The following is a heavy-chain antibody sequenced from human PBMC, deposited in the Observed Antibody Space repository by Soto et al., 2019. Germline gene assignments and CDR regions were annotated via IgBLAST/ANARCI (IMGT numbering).Heavy chain of an antibody. J-gene: IGHJ4*02. CDR3: ARVAGSSGYYYYDY. V-gene: IGHV4-31*03. D-gene: IGHD3-22*01. Sequence: QVQLQESGPGLVKPSQTLSLTCTVSGGSISSGGYYWIWIRQHPGKGLEWIGYINYSGSTYYNPSLKSRVTISVDTSKNQFSLKLSSVPAADTAVYYCARVAGSSGYYYYDYWGQGTLVTVSS. CDR1: GGSISSGGYY. CDR2: INYSGST.